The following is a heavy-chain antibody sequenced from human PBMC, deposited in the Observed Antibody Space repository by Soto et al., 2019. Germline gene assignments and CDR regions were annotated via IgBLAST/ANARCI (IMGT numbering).Heavy chain of an antibody. CDR3: ATQEVGGSYVYTFDP. Sequence: SETLSPTCTVSGGSISSSSYYWGWIRQPPGKGLEWIGSIYYSGSTYYNPSLKSRVTISVDTSKNHFSLKLSSVTAADTAVYYCATQEVGGSYVYTFDPWGQGTLVTVS. J-gene: IGHJ5*02. CDR2: IYYSGST. CDR1: GGSISSSSYY. V-gene: IGHV4-39*02. D-gene: IGHD1-26*01.